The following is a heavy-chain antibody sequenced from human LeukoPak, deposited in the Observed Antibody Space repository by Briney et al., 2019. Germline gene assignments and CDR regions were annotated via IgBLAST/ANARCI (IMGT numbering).Heavy chain of an antibody. J-gene: IGHJ4*02. D-gene: IGHD1-26*01. CDR2: ISTSTSTI. CDR3: ARGGGTYDF. CDR1: GFIFSAYA. V-gene: IGHV3-48*01. Sequence: PGGSLRLSCAASGFIFSAYAMNWVRQAPGKGLEWVSYISTSTSTIYYADSVKGRFTISRDNAKNSLYLQMNSLRAEDTAVYYCARGGGTYDFWGQGTLVTASS.